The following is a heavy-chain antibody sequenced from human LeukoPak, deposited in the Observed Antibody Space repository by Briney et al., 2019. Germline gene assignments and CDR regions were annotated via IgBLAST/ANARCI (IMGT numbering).Heavy chain of an antibody. CDR1: GGSISSYY. V-gene: IGHV4-59*08. D-gene: IGHD6-6*01. CDR3: AKLEDSSSSH. Sequence: SETLSLTCTVSGGSISSYYWSWIRQTPGKGLEWIGDIYYSGSTNYNPSLKSRVTISVDTSKNQFSLKLSSVTAADTAVYYCAKLEDSSSSHWGQGTLVTVSS. CDR2: IYYSGST. J-gene: IGHJ4*02.